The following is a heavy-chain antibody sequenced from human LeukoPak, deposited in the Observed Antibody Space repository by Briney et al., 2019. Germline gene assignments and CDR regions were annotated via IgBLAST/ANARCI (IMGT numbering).Heavy chain of an antibody. D-gene: IGHD2-15*01. V-gene: IGHV1-2*02. CDR3: ARDLGRLGYCSGGSCYHDY. CDR2: INPNSGGT. J-gene: IGHJ4*02. CDR1: GYTFTSYA. Sequence: ASVKVSCKASGYTFTSYAMHWVRQAPGQGLEWMGWINPNSGGTNYAQKFQGRVTMTRDTSISTAYVELSRLRSDDTAVYYCARDLGRLGYCSGGSCYHDYWGQGTLVTVSS.